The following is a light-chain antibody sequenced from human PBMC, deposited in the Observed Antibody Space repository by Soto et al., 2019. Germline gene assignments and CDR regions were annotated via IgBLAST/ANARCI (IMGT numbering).Light chain of an antibody. CDR2: EVS. J-gene: IGLJ2*01. CDR3: SSYAGSNNPV. Sequence: QSALTQPPSASGSPGQSVTISCTGTSSDVGGYNYVSWYQQHPGKAPKLMIYEVSKRPSGVPDRFSGSKSGNTASLTVSGLQAEDEADDYCSSYAGSNNPVFGGGTKLTVL. V-gene: IGLV2-8*01. CDR1: SSDVGGYNY.